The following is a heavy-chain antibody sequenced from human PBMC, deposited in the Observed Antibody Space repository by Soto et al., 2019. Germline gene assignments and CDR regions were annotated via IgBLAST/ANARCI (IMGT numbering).Heavy chain of an antibody. J-gene: IGHJ6*02. V-gene: IGHV4-30-4*01. D-gene: IGHD3-3*01. Sequence: SVTLSLTCTVSGGSISSGDYYWSWIRQPPGKGLEWIGYIYYSGSTYYNPSLKSRVTISVDTSKNQCSLKLSPVTAADTAVYYFARDRIMIFGPGGNYYYGMDVWGQGTTVTVSS. CDR3: ARDRIMIFGPGGNYYYGMDV. CDR1: GGSISSGDYY. CDR2: IYYSGST.